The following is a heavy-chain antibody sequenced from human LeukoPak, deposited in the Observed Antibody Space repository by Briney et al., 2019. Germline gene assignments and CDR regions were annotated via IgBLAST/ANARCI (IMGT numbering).Heavy chain of an antibody. Sequence: PGGSLRLSCAASGFTFSDYYMSWIRQAPGKGLEWVSYISSSGSTIYYADSVKGRFTVSRDNAKNSLYLQMNSLRAEDTAVYYCARCSGRDFWRGFGPWGQGTLVTVSS. J-gene: IGHJ5*02. CDR3: ARCSGRDFWRGFGP. V-gene: IGHV3-11*04. CDR1: GFTFSDYY. CDR2: ISSSGSTI. D-gene: IGHD3-3*01.